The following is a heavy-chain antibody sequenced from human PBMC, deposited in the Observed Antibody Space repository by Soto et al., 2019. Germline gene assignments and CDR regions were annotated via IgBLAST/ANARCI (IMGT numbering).Heavy chain of an antibody. V-gene: IGHV4-59*12. Sequence: SETLSLTCTVSGGYISRSYWSRIRQPPGKGLEWIGDIYYSGSTNYNPSLKSRVTISVDTSKNQFSLKLSSVTAADTAVYYCAITRDYEFYYFDYWDREHWSASPQ. D-gene: IGHD3-3*01. CDR1: GGYISRSY. CDR3: AITRDYEFYYFDY. J-gene: IGHJ4*02. CDR2: IYYSGST.